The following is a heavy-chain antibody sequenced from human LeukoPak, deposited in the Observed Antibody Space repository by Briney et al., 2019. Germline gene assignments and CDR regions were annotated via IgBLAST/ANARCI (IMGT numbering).Heavy chain of an antibody. D-gene: IGHD3-10*01. Sequence: ASVKVSCKASGYTFTSYAMNWVRQAPGQGLEWMGWMNPNSGNTGYAQKFEGRVTITRNTSISTAYMELSSLRSEDTAVYYCARGHLTSMVRGVIIPPYYYYMDVWGKGTTVTVSS. CDR2: MNPNSGNT. CDR3: ARGHLTSMVRGVIIPPYYYYMDV. CDR1: GYTFTSYA. J-gene: IGHJ6*03. V-gene: IGHV1-8*03.